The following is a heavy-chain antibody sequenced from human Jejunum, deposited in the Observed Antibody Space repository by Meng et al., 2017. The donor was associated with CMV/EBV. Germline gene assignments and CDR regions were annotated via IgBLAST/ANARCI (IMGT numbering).Heavy chain of an antibody. D-gene: IGHD5-24*01. CDR1: GGSVNNYA. CDR2: IIAIFKTP. Sequence: HVQLMQSGAEVKEPGSSMKVSCKSSGGSVNNYAFNWVRQAPGQGLEWMGGIIAIFKTPNYAQKFQGRLTITADESTGTSYMELISLTSEDTAVYYCARGFLNGYQPFDYWGQGTLVTVSS. CDR3: ARGFLNGYQPFDY. V-gene: IGHV1-69*12. J-gene: IGHJ4*02.